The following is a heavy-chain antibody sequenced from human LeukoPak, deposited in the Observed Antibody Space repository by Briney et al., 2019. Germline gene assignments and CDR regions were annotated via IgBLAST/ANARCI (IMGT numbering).Heavy chain of an antibody. D-gene: IGHD3-10*01. CDR1: GASISSSSYY. Sequence: SETLSLTCTVSGASISSSSYYWGWIRQPPGKGLEWIGSIYYSVRTYYNPSLKSRVTISVDTSKNQFSLKLSSVPAADTAVYYCARLHTRPFYFGSGSYPDWFDPWGQGTLVTVSS. V-gene: IGHV4-39*01. CDR2: IYYSVRT. CDR3: ARLHTRPFYFGSGSYPDWFDP. J-gene: IGHJ5*02.